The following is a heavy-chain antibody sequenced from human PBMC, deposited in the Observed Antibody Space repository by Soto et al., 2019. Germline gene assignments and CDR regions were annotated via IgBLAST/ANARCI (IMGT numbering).Heavy chain of an antibody. CDR2: IVVGSGNT. Sequence: EASVKVSCKASGFTFTSSAVQWVRQARGQRLEWIGWIVVGSGNTNYAQKFQERVTITRDMSTSTAYMELSSLRSEDTAVYYCAAAWLVQGPAKFDYWGQGTLVTVS. CDR1: GFTFTSSA. J-gene: IGHJ4*02. V-gene: IGHV1-58*01. CDR3: AAAWLVQGPAKFDY. D-gene: IGHD6-19*01.